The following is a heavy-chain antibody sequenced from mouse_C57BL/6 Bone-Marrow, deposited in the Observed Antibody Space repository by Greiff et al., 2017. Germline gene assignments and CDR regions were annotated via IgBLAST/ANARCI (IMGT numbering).Heavy chain of an antibody. CDR2: ISLKSDNNAT. D-gene: IGHD2-12*01. Sequence: VQLKQSGAGLVQPGGSMKLSCVASGFTFSNYWMNWVRQSPEQGLEWVAQISLKSDNNATNYAVSGKGRLTISRADSKSSVYLQMNNLRATDTEIYYCTEGGSYCGEPYFDYWGQGTTLTVSS. CDR3: TEGGSYCGEPYFDY. J-gene: IGHJ2*01. V-gene: IGHV6-3*01. CDR1: GFTFSNYW.